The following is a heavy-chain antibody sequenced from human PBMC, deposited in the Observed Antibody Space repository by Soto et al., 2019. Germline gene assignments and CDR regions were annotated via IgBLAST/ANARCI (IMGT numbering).Heavy chain of an antibody. CDR3: ARDGVGATTFYGYFDY. CDR1: GFRFSGFG. J-gene: IGHJ4*02. D-gene: IGHD1-26*01. Sequence: VESGGGVVQPGRSLRLSCAASGFRFSGFGMHWVRQAPGKGLEWVAILRYDGSNKYYADSVKGRFTISRDNSQNTLYLQMDSLRVEDTAVYYCARDGVGATTFYGYFDYWGQGILVTVSS. V-gene: IGHV3-33*01. CDR2: LRYDGSNK.